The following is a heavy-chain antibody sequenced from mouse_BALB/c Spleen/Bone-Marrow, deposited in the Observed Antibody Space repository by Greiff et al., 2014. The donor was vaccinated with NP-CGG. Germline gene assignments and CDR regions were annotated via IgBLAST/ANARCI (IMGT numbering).Heavy chain of an antibody. CDR3: ARHEGSYGSSYFDY. Sequence: QVQLKDSGAGLVKPGASVKLSCKASGYTFTEYIIHWVKQRSGQGLVWIGGFYPGSGSIKYNEKFKGKATLTADKSSSTVYMELSRLTSEDSAVYFCARHEGSYGSSYFDYWGQGTTLTVSS. CDR2: FYPGSGSI. CDR1: GYTFTEYI. D-gene: IGHD1-1*01. J-gene: IGHJ2*01. V-gene: IGHV1-62-2*01.